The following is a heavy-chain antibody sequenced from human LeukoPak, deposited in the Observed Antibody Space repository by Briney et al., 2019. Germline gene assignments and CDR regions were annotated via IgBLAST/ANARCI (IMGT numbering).Heavy chain of an antibody. CDR2: INPNSGGT. CDR1: GYTFTCYY. D-gene: IGHD3-22*01. V-gene: IGHV1-2*02. Sequence: GASVKVSCKASGYTFTCYYMHWVRQAPGQGLEWMGWINPNSGGTNYAQKFQGRVTMTRDTSISTAYMELSRLRSDDTAVYYCARAPYYYDSSGSRNRYYFDYWGQGTLVTVSS. J-gene: IGHJ4*02. CDR3: ARAPYYYDSSGSRNRYYFDY.